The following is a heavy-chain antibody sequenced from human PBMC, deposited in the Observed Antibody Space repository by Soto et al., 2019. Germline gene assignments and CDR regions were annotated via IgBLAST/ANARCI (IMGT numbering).Heavy chain of an antibody. Sequence: SETLSLTCTVSGGSISSYYWSWIRQPPGKGLEWIGYIYYSGSTNYNPSLKSRVTISVDTSKNQFSLKLSSVTAADTAVYYCAGSYGSGSYSDYWGQGTPVTVSS. D-gene: IGHD3-10*01. V-gene: IGHV4-59*08. CDR3: AGSYGSGSYSDY. J-gene: IGHJ4*02. CDR2: IYYSGST. CDR1: GGSISSYY.